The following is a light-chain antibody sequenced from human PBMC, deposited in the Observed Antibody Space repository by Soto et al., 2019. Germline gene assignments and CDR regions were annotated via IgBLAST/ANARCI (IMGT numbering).Light chain of an antibody. V-gene: IGLV1-47*01. CDR1: SSNIGSNY. J-gene: IGLJ2*01. CDR2: RNN. CDR3: AAWDDSLSAVV. Sequence: QSVLTQPPSASGTPGQRVTVSCSGSSSNIGSNYVYWYQQLPGMAPKLLIYRNNQRPSGVPDRFSGSESGTSASLAISGLRSEDEADYYCAAWDDSLSAVVFAGGTKLTVL.